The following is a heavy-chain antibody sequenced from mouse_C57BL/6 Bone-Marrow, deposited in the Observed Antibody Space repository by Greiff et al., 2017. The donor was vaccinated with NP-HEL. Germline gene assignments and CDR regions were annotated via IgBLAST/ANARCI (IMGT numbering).Heavy chain of an antibody. J-gene: IGHJ3*01. D-gene: IGHD2-5*01. CDR3: GRRGYYSNYLFAY. V-gene: IGHV1-72*01. CDR1: GYTFTSYW. CDR2: IDPNSGGT. Sequence: VQLQQPGAELVKPGASVKLSCTASGYTFTSYWMHWVRQRPGRGLEWIGRIDPNSGGTKYNENFKRKATLPVDNPFCTTYMQLSSLTSEDSAVCYCGRRGYYSNYLFAYWGQVTIVTVSA.